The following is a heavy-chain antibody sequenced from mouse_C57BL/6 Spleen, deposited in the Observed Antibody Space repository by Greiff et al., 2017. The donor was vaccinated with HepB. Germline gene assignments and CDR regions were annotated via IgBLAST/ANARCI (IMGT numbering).Heavy chain of an antibody. CDR3: ARWGGWYFDV. CDR2: IDPSDSYT. CDR1: GYTFTSYW. J-gene: IGHJ1*03. Sequence: QVQLQQSGAELVMPGASVKLSCKASGYTFTSYWMHWVKQRPGQGLEWIGEIDPSDSYTNYNQKFKGKSTLTVDKSSSTAYMQLSSLTSEDAAVYYCARWGGWYFDVWGTGTTVTVSS. V-gene: IGHV1-69*01.